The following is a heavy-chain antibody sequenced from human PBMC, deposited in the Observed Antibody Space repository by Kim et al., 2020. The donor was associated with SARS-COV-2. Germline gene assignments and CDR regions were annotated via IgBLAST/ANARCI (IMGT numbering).Heavy chain of an antibody. D-gene: IGHD3-22*01. V-gene: IGHV3-23*01. J-gene: IGHJ4*02. CDR3: AKDYYDSSGPPFDY. Sequence: ADSVKGRFTISRDNAKNTLYLQMNSLRAEDTAVYYCAKDYYDSSGPPFDYWGQGTLVTVSS.